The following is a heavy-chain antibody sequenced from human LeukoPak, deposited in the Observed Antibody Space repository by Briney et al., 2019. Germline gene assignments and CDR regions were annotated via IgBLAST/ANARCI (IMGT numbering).Heavy chain of an antibody. D-gene: IGHD1-26*01. CDR1: GGSISSYY. J-gene: IGHJ4*02. CDR3: ARDQVGATRDYFDY. CDR2: IYTSGST. V-gene: IGHV4-4*07. Sequence: PSETLSLTCTVSGGSISSYYWSWIRQPAGKGLEWIGRIYTSGSTNYNPSLKSRVTMSVDTSKNQFSLKLSSVTAADTAAYYCARDQVGATRDYFDYRGQGTLVTVSS.